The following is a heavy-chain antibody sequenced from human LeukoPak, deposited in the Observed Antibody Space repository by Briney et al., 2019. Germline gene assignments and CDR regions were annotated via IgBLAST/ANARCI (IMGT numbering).Heavy chain of an antibody. CDR3: ARDLGTVTLSGALGY. Sequence: GGSLRLSCAASGFTFSSYGMTWVRQAPGKGLEWVANIKQDGSEKNYVDSVKGRFTISRDNAKNSVDLQMNSLRAEDTAVYYCARDLGTVTLSGALGYWGQGTLVTVSS. J-gene: IGHJ4*02. CDR2: IKQDGSEK. CDR1: GFTFSSYG. V-gene: IGHV3-7*01. D-gene: IGHD4-17*01.